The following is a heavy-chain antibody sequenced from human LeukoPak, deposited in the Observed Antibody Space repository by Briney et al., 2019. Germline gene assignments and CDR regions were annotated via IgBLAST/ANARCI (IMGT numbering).Heavy chain of an antibody. J-gene: IGHJ6*03. CDR1: GFTFSNYW. Sequence: GGSLRLSCVASGFTFSNYWMSWVRQAPGKGLEWVAIIKKEGNEKYYVDSVKGRFTISRDNAKNSLYLQMNSLRAEDTAVYYCARARGYSYGKGYMDVWGKGTTVTVSS. CDR2: IKKEGNEK. CDR3: ARARGYSYGKGYMDV. V-gene: IGHV3-7*01. D-gene: IGHD5-18*01.